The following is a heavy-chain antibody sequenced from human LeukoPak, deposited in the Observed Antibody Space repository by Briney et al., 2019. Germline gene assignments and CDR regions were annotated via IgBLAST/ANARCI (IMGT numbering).Heavy chain of an antibody. J-gene: IGHJ5*02. CDR3: ARGSWKFDP. V-gene: IGHV4-59*01. Sequence: SETLSLTCTASGGSISNNYWSWIRQPPGKGLEWIGYIYYTESTNYNPFLKSRVTISLDPSKNHFSLKLSSVTAADTAVYYCARGSWKFDPWGQGTPVTVSS. D-gene: IGHD1-1*01. CDR1: GGSISNNY. CDR2: IYYTEST.